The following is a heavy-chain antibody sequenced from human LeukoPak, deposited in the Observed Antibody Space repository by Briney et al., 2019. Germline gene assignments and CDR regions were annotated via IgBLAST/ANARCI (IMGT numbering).Heavy chain of an antibody. J-gene: IGHJ5*02. D-gene: IGHD3-9*01. CDR2: IIPIFGTA. V-gene: IGHV1-69*05. CDR3: ARGFHDILTGYYSSRNFWFDP. Sequence: GASVKVSCKASGYTFTSYYMHWVRQAPGQGLEWMGGIIPIFGTANYAQKFQGRVTITTDESTSTAYMELSRLRSEDTAVYYCARGFHDILTGYYSSRNFWFDPWGQGTLVTVSS. CDR1: GYTFTSYY.